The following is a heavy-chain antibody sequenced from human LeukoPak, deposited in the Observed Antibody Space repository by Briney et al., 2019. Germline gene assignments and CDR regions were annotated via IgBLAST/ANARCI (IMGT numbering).Heavy chain of an antibody. CDR3: ARANYYGRSGYSRGAFDI. Sequence: SETLSLTCSVSGYSISSGFYWGWIRQPPGKGLEWIGSIFHSGSTYYTPSLKSRVTISVGTSKNQFSLKLSSVTAADAAVYYCARANYYGRSGYSRGAFDIWGQGTMVTVSS. V-gene: IGHV4-38-2*02. CDR1: GYSISSGFY. D-gene: IGHD3-22*01. J-gene: IGHJ3*02. CDR2: IFHSGST.